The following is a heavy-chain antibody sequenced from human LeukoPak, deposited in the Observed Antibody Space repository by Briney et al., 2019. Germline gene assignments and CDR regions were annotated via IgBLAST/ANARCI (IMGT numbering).Heavy chain of an antibody. CDR1: GFTFTGHS. Sequence: GGSLRLSCVASGFTFTGHSMHWVRQAPGKGLEWVAVVADDEKTIFYADSLKGRFTVSRDNSKNTVYLRMNSLRDEDTAVYYCAREKQSGGTPFDYWGQGSLVTVSS. J-gene: IGHJ4*02. CDR3: AREKQSGGTPFDY. D-gene: IGHD1-26*01. CDR2: VADDEKTI. V-gene: IGHV3-30*04.